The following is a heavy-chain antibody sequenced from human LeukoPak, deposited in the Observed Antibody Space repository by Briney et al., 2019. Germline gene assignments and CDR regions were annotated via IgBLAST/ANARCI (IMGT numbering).Heavy chain of an antibody. J-gene: IGHJ4*03. CDR2: VSGGGGGT. V-gene: IGHV3-23*01. CDR1: GPTHRRYH. CDR3: AHGYRYYEY. D-gene: IGHD5-12*01. Sequence: GGSLRHSCSPSGPTHRRYHRRRLRQAPGKGLEWVSTVSGGGGGTDYADSVKGRITISRDNYKNMLYLQMNSLRAEDTALYYCAHGYRYYEYGRQWTLLTGSS.